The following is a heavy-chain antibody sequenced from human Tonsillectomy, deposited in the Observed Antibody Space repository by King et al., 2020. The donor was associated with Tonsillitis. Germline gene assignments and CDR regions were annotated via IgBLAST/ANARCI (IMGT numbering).Heavy chain of an antibody. V-gene: IGHV3-21*01. J-gene: IGHJ5*02. D-gene: IGHD2-2*01. Sequence: VQLVESGGGLVKPGGSLRLSCAASGFTFSSYSMNWVRQAPGKGLEWVSSISSSSSYIYYADSVKGRFTISRDNAKNSLYLQMNSLRAEDTAVYYCAGTGTVVPAAQGHWFDPWGQGTLVTVSS. CDR2: ISSSSSYI. CDR1: GFTFSSYS. CDR3: AGTGTVVPAAQGHWFDP.